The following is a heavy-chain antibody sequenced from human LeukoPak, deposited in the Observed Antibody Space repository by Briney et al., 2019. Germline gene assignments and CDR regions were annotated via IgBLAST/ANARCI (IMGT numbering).Heavy chain of an antibody. CDR2: IWYDGSNK. V-gene: IGHV3-33*01. CDR3: ARDVGYCSGGSCYPGQFDY. J-gene: IGHJ4*02. CDR1: GFTFSSYG. D-gene: IGHD2-15*01. Sequence: GGSLRLSCAASGFTFSSYGMHWVRQAPGKGLEWVAVIWYDGSNKYYADSVKGRFTVSRDNSKNTLYLQMNSLRAEDTAVYYCARDVGYCSGGSCYPGQFDYWGQGTLVTVSS.